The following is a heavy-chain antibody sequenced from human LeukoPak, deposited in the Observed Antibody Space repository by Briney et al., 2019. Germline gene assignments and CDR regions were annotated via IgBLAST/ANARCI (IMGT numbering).Heavy chain of an antibody. D-gene: IGHD3-10*01. CDR3: ARGYYGSGSYPLSGYYYYYGMDV. Sequence: ASVKVSCKASGGTFSSYAISWVRQAPGQGLEWMGRIIPILGIANYAQKFQGRVTITADKSTSTAYMELSSLRSEDMAVYYCARGYYGSGSYPLSGYYYYYGMDVWGQGTTVTVSS. V-gene: IGHV1-69*04. CDR2: IIPILGIA. J-gene: IGHJ6*02. CDR1: GGTFSSYA.